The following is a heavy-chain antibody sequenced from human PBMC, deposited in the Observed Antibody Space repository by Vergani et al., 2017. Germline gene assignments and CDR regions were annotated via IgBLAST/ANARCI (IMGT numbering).Heavy chain of an antibody. V-gene: IGHV2-70*04. CDR1: GFSLSTSGMR. D-gene: IGHD7-27*01. J-gene: IGHJ4*02. CDR3: ARSSNWGSTGFDY. CDR2: IDWDDDK. Sequence: QVTLKESGPALAKPTQTLTLTCTFSGFSLSTSGMRVSWIRQPPGKALEWLARIDWDDDKFYSTSLKTRLTISKDTSKNQVVLTMTNMDPVDTATYYCARSSNWGSTGFDYWGQGTLVTVSS.